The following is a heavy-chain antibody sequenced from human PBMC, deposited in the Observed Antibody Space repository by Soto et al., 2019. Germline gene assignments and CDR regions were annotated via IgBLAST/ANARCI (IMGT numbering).Heavy chain of an antibody. Sequence: PGGSLRLSCEVSGFTFSAYWMHWVRQVPGKGLIWVSRISDDGSTTTYADSVKGRFTISRDNAKNTLYLQVNSLRADDTGLYYCTRGPRVSSTGTGAHWGQGTLVTVSS. CDR2: ISDDGSTT. J-gene: IGHJ4*02. CDR1: GFTFSAYW. CDR3: TRGPRVSSTGTGAH. V-gene: IGHV3-74*01. D-gene: IGHD1-1*01.